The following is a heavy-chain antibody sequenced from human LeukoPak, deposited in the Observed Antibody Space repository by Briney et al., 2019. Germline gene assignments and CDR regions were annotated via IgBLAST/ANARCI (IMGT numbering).Heavy chain of an antibody. J-gene: IGHJ6*02. CDR3: ATAPILRGEAGEQYKYGMDV. CDR1: VGSVSSGNW. D-gene: IGHD2-2*02. Sequence: SETLSLTCAVSVGSVSSGNWWSWVRQSPGKGLEWIGEVYHNGTPNYNPSLKSRVTISADTFKNHFSLKLTSVTAADTAVYYCATAPILRGEAGEQYKYGMDVWGQGTTVIVSS. V-gene: IGHV4-4*02. CDR2: VYHNGTP.